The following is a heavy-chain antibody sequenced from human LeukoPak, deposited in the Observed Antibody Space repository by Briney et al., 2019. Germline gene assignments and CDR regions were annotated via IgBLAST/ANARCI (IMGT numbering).Heavy chain of an antibody. CDR3: ARGVARHWYFDL. Sequence: SETLSLTCAVYGGSFSGYYWSWIRQPPGKGLEWIGEINHSGSTNYNPSLKSRVTISVDTSKNQFSLKLSSVTAADTAVYYCARGVARHWYFDLWGRGTPVTVS. CDR2: INHSGST. D-gene: IGHD2-15*01. V-gene: IGHV4-34*01. CDR1: GGSFSGYY. J-gene: IGHJ2*01.